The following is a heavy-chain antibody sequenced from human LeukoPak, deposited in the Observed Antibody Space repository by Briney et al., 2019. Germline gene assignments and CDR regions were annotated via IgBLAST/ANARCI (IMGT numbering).Heavy chain of an antibody. CDR1: EFSVGSNY. CDR2: IYSGGST. J-gene: IGHJ4*02. D-gene: IGHD5-24*01. Sequence: GGSLRLSCAASEFSVGSNYMTWVRRAPGKGLEWVSLIYSGGSTYYADSVKGRFTISRDNSKNTLYLQMNSLRGEDTAEYYCARGPNGYHNTGGQGTLVTVPS. V-gene: IGHV3-66*01. CDR3: ARGPNGYHNT.